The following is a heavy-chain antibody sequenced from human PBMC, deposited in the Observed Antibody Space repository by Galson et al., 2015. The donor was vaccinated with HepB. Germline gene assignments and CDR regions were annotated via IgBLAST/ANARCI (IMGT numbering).Heavy chain of an antibody. CDR3: ARDQGSIWFGDSNAFDI. Sequence: ETLSLTCTVSGGSISSYYWSWIRQPAGKGLEWIGRIYTSGSTNYNPSLKSRVTMSVDTSKNQFSLKLSSVTAADTAVYYCARDQGSIWFGDSNAFDIWGQGTMVTVSS. CDR2: IYTSGST. V-gene: IGHV4-4*07. D-gene: IGHD3-10*01. CDR1: GGSISSYY. J-gene: IGHJ3*02.